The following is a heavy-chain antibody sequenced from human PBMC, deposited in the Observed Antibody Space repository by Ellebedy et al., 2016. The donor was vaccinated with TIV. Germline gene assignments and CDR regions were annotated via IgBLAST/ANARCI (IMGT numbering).Heavy chain of an antibody. J-gene: IGHJ4*02. CDR2: ISYSGST. CDR1: GGSISTRTYF. CDR3: ATNIAVAGGIEY. V-gene: IGHV4-39*01. D-gene: IGHD6-19*01. Sequence: MPSETLSLTCTVSGGSISTRTYFWGWIRQPPGKGLEWIGSISYSGSTDYAPSLKSRVNISVDVSKNQFSLRLSSVTAADTSVYYCATNIAVAGGIEYWGQGTLVTVAS.